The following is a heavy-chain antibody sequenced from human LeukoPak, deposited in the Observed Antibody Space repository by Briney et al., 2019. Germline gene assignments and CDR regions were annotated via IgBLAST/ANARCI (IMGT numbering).Heavy chain of an antibody. Sequence: PSETLSLTCIVSGGSISSSYYYWGWIRQPPGKGLEWIGTMYYSGSTYYNPSLKSRATTSVDSSKNQFSLKLSSVTAADTAVYYCARRRGGYATRSYYFDYWGQGTLVTVSS. D-gene: IGHD5-12*01. J-gene: IGHJ4*02. CDR3: ARRRGGYATRSYYFDY. CDR2: MYYSGST. V-gene: IGHV4-39*01. CDR1: GGSISSSYYY.